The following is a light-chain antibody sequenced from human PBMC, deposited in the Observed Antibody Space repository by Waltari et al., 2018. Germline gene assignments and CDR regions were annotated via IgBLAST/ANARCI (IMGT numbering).Light chain of an antibody. J-gene: IGLJ2*01. CDR2: DVT. CDR3: SSYTSRTTGT. Sequence: QSALTQPDSVSGSPGQSITISCTGTSSDVGGYNFVSGYQHHPGEAPKLIIFDVTNRTSGVSQRYAGSKSGNSASLTISGIQAEEEAYYYCSSYTSRTTGTFGGGTKLTVL. V-gene: IGLV2-14*03. CDR1: SSDVGGYNF.